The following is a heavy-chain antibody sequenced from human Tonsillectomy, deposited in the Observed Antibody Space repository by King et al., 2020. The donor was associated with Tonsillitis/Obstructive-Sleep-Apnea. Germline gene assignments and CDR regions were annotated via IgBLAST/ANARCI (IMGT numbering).Heavy chain of an antibody. CDR2: IRDKAYGETT. CDR3: SRSSDYYYHGLDV. CDR1: GFTFGDYT. V-gene: IGHV3-49*04. J-gene: IGHJ6*02. Sequence: EVQLVESGGGLVQPGRSLRLSCTASGFTFGDYTISWVRQAPGKGLEWVSFIRDKAYGETTEYATSVKGRFTISRDDSKSIAYLQMNSLKTEDTAVYYCSRSSDYYYHGLDVWGQGTTVTVSS.